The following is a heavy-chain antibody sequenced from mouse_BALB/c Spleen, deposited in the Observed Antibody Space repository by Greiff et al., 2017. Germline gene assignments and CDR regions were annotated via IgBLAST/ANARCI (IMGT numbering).Heavy chain of an antibody. CDR3: ARHEGMVTRYFDV. CDR1: GFTFSSYG. V-gene: IGHV5-6*01. D-gene: IGHD2-2*01. Sequence: EVMVVESGGDLVKPGGSLKLSCAASGFTFSSYGMSWVRQTPDKRLEWVATISSGGSYTYYPDSVKGRFTISRDNAKNTLYLQMSSLKSEDTAMYYCARHEGMVTRYFDVWGAGTTVTVSS. CDR2: ISSGGSYT. J-gene: IGHJ1*01.